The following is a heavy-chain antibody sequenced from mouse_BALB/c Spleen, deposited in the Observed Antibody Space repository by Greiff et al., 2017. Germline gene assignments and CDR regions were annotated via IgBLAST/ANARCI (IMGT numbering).Heavy chain of an antibody. CDR2: IWWNDDK. D-gene: IGHD1-1*01. J-gene: IGHJ3*01. Sequence: QVTLKVCGPGILQPSQTLSLTCSFSGFSLSTSGMSVGWIRQPSGKGLEWLAHIWWNDDKYYNPALKSRLTISKDTSNNQVFLKIASVVTADTATYYCARPHYYGSSPWFAYWGQGTLVTVSA. V-gene: IGHV8-8*01. CDR3: ARPHYYGSSPWFAY. CDR1: GFSLSTSGMS.